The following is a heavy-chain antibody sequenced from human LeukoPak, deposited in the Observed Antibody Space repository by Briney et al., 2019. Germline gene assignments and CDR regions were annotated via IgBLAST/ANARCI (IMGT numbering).Heavy chain of an antibody. D-gene: IGHD5/OR15-5a*01. CDR2: ISSSGGTS. CDR1: GFTFSGYE. CDR3: ARARSNVFDI. Sequence: PGGSLRLSCAASGFTFSGYEMNWVRQAPGEGLDWVSYISSSGGTSHYADSVKGRFTMSRDNAENSLYLQMNSLRAEDTAVYYCARARSNVFDIWGQGTLVTVSS. V-gene: IGHV3-48*03. J-gene: IGHJ3*02.